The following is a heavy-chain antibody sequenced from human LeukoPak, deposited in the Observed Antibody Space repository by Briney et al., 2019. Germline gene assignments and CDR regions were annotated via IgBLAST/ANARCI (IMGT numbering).Heavy chain of an antibody. V-gene: IGHV4-38-2*02. Sequence: SETLSLTCTVSGYSISSGYYWGWIRQPPGKGLEWIGGIYHSGSTHYNPSLKSRVTISVDTSKNQFSLKLSSVTAADTAVYYCAREEYSSSWSYYYYMDVWGKGTTVTVSS. CDR3: AREEYSSSWSYYYYMDV. CDR1: GYSISSGYY. D-gene: IGHD6-13*01. J-gene: IGHJ6*03. CDR2: IYHSGST.